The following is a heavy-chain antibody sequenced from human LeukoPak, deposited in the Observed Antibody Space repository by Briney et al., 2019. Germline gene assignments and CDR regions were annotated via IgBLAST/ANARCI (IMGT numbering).Heavy chain of an antibody. V-gene: IGHV1-69*05. Sequence: SVKVSCKASGGTFSSYAISWLRQAPGQGLEWVGGIIPIFGAANYAQKFQGRVTITTDESTSTAYMELSSLRSEDTAVYYCAGAIYCSSTSCYPGDYWGQGTLVTVSS. D-gene: IGHD2-2*01. CDR1: GGTFSSYA. CDR2: IIPIFGAA. J-gene: IGHJ4*02. CDR3: AGAIYCSSTSCYPGDY.